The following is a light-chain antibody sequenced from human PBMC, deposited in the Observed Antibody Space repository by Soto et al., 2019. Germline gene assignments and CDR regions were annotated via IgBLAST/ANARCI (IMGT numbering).Light chain of an antibody. CDR2: GAS. V-gene: IGKV3-20*01. J-gene: IGKJ1*01. CDR3: QQYGSSPWT. Sequence: EIVLTQSPGTLSLSPGERATLSCRASPSVSSSYLAWYQQKPGQAPRLLLYGASSRATGIPDRFSGSGSGTDFTLTISRLEPEDFAVYYCQQYGSSPWTFGQGTKVEIK. CDR1: PSVSSSY.